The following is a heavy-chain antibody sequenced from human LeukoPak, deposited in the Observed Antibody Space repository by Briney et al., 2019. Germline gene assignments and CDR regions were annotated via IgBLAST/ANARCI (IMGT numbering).Heavy chain of an antibody. D-gene: IGHD2-15*01. CDR1: GFSFTTYW. V-gene: IGHV3-7*01. J-gene: IGHJ4*02. Sequence: PGGSLRLSCAASGFSFTTYWMSWVRQAPGKGLEWVANIKQDGAEKYYVDSVKGRFTISRDNAKNSLYLQMNSLRAEDTAVYYCAKIKSSGAAIDYWGQGTLVTVSS. CDR2: IKQDGAEK. CDR3: AKIKSSGAAIDY.